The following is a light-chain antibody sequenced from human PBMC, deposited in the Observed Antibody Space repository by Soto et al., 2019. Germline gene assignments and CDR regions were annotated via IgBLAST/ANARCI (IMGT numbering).Light chain of an antibody. J-gene: IGLJ2*01. CDR2: DVT. V-gene: IGLV2-11*01. CDR3: CSYAAGDSFK. Sequence: QSALTQPRSVSGSPGQPVTISCTGTSSDVGAYNYVSWHQQHPGKAPKLVIYDVTQRPSGVPDRFSASKSGITASLTISGLQAEDEADYYCCSYAAGDSFKFGGGTKVTVL. CDR1: SSDVGAYNY.